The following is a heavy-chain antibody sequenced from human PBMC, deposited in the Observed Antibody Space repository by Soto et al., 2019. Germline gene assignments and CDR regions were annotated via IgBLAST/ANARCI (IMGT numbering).Heavy chain of an antibody. Sequence: QVQLVESGGGVVQPGRSLRLSCAASGFTFSSYGMHWVRQAPGKGLEWVAVIWYDGSNKYYADSVKGRFTISRDNSKNTLYLQMNSLRADDTAVCYCARDCAGYGSGWYQRGGFDYWGQGTLVTVSS. CDR1: GFTFSSYG. CDR2: IWYDGSNK. J-gene: IGHJ4*02. CDR3: ARDCAGYGSGWYQRGGFDY. D-gene: IGHD6-19*01. V-gene: IGHV3-33*01.